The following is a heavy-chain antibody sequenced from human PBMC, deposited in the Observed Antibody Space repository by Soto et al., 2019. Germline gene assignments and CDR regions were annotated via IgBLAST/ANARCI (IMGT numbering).Heavy chain of an antibody. CDR3: AKAVADDFDY. J-gene: IGHJ4*02. D-gene: IGHD6-19*01. CDR1: SGSISSNTW. CDR2: VYHRGST. Sequence: QVQLQESGPGLVKPSGTLSLTCAVSSGSISSNTWWSWVRQPPGKGLEWIGEVYHRGSTNYNPSLKSRVTISVDKSKNQFSLELSSVPAADTAVYYCAKAVADDFDYWGQGTLVTVSS. V-gene: IGHV4-4*02.